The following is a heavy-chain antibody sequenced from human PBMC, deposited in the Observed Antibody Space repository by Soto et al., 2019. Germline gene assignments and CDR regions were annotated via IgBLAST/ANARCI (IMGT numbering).Heavy chain of an antibody. V-gene: IGHV6-1*01. Sequence: SQTLSLTCAISGDSVSSNSAAWNWIRQSPSRGLEWLGRTYYRSKWYNDYAVSVKSRITINPDTSKNQFSLQLNSVTPEDTAVYYCAGYYYGSGSYSSYYGMDVWGQGTTVTVSS. CDR2: TYYRSKWYN. CDR3: AGYYYGSGSYSSYYGMDV. CDR1: GDSVSSNSAA. D-gene: IGHD3-10*01. J-gene: IGHJ6*02.